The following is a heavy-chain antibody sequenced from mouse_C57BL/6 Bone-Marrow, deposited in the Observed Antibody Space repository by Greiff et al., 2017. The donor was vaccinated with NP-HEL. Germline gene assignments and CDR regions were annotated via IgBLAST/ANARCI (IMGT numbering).Heavy chain of an antibody. J-gene: IGHJ3*01. CDR2: FYPGSGSI. CDR1: GYTFTEYT. CDR3: ARHEFSPYSNYVAWFAY. V-gene: IGHV1-62-2*01. Sequence: QVQLQQSGAELVKPGASVKLSCKASGYTFTEYTIHWVKQRSGQGLEWIGWFYPGSGSIKYNEKFKDKATLTADKSSSTVYMELSRLSSEDSAVYFCARHEFSPYSNYVAWFAYWGQGTLVTVSA. D-gene: IGHD2-5*01.